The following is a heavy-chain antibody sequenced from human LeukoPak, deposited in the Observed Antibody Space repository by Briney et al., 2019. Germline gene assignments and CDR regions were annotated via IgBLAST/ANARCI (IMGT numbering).Heavy chain of an antibody. V-gene: IGHV3-30*04. Sequence: GRSLRLSCAASGFTFSSYAIHWVRQAPGKGLEWVALISYDGSNKYYADSVKGRFTISRDKSKNTLYLQMSNLRAEDTALYYCAKGLQVESRLENWGQGTLVTVSS. CDR2: ISYDGSNK. CDR1: GFTFSSYA. CDR3: AKGLQVESRLEN. D-gene: IGHD1-1*01. J-gene: IGHJ4*02.